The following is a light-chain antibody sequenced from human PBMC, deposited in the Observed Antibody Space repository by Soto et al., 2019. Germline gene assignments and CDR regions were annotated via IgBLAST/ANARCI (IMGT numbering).Light chain of an antibody. Sequence: DIVMTQSPDSLAVSLGERATINCKSSQNVLHTSNNKNYLAWYQQKPGQPPNLLIYWASARESGVPDRFSGSGSGTDFTLTISSLQAEDVAFYYCQQYYDKPFTFGPGTKVDIK. CDR3: QQYYDKPFT. V-gene: IGKV4-1*01. J-gene: IGKJ3*01. CDR1: QNVLHTSNNKNY. CDR2: WAS.